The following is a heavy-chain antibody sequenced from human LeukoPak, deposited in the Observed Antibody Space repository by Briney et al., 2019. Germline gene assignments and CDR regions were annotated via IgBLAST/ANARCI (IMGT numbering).Heavy chain of an antibody. CDR2: IYHSGST. Sequence: SGTLSLTCAVSGGSISSRNWWSWVRQPPGKGLEWIGEIYHSGSTNYNPSLKSRVTISVDKSKNQFSLKLSSVTAADTAVYYCARGKRSSWYPYFDYWGQGTLVTVSS. J-gene: IGHJ4*02. V-gene: IGHV4-4*02. CDR1: GGSISSRNW. CDR3: ARGKRSSWYPYFDY. D-gene: IGHD6-13*01.